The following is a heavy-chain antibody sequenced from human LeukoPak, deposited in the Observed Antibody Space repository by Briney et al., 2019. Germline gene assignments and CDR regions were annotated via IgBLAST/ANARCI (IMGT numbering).Heavy chain of an antibody. CDR1: GYTLTELS. CDR2: FDPEDGET. Sequence: ASVKVSCKVSGYTLTELSMHWVRQAPGKGLEWMGGFDPEDGETIYAQKLQGRVTMTTDTSTSTAYMELRSLRSDDTAVYYCASTVRLDYFTFDYWGQGTLVTVSS. J-gene: IGHJ4*02. D-gene: IGHD2/OR15-2a*01. CDR3: ASTVRLDYFTFDY. V-gene: IGHV1-24*01.